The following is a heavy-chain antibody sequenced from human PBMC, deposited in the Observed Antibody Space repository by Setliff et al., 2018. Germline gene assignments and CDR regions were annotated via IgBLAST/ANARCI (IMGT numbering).Heavy chain of an antibody. CDR3: AGATSIAARLG. Sequence: GGSLRLSCAASGFTFSGYYMQWVRQAPGKGLEWVADIKQDGSTKYYLDPVKGRFTISRDNAKGSLYLQMNSLRAEDTAVYYCAGATSIAARLGWGQGTLVTVSS. V-gene: IGHV3-7*03. CDR2: IKQDGSTK. J-gene: IGHJ4*02. D-gene: IGHD6-6*01. CDR1: GFTFSGYY.